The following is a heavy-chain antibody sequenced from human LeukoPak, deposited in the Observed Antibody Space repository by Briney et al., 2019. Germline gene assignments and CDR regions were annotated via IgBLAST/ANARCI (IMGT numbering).Heavy chain of an antibody. D-gene: IGHD2-2*01. V-gene: IGHV3-53*01. CDR3: ARGGCISCYPGYYYYGMDV. CDR2: IYSGGST. Sequence: GGSLRLSCAASGFTLSSNYMSWVRQAPGKGLEGVSVIYSGGSTYYADSVTGRFTISRDNSKNTLYLQMNSLRAEDTAVYYCARGGCISCYPGYYYYGMDVWGQGTTVTVSS. J-gene: IGHJ6*02. CDR1: GFTLSSNY.